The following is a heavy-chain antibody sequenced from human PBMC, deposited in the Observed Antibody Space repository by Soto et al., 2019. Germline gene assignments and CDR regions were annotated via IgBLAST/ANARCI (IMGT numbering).Heavy chain of an antibody. CDR1: GVTFSRYA. J-gene: IGHJ4*02. CDR3: TKGGTVPFDY. CDR2: VFFDGNYK. V-gene: IGHV3-30*18. Sequence: QVQFMQSGGGVVQPGKSLRLSCAASGVTFSRYAMHWVRQAPGERLEWVAVVFFDGNYKNYGDSVKGRFTVSRDNPKNTTYLQMNGLRPEDTGVYYCTKGGTVPFDYWGQGSLVIVSS. D-gene: IGHD4-17*01.